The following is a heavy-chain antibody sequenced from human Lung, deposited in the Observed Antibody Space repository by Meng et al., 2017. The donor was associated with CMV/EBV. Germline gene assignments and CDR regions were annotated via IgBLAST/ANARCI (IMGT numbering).Heavy chain of an antibody. Sequence: ESXKISXAASGFTFGGSAIHWVRQASGKGLEWVGRIRSKANSYATTYVASVKGRFTISRDDSRNTAYLLMNSLKTEDTAVYYCSISETGNPRRDFWGQGXLVTFSS. J-gene: IGHJ4*02. V-gene: IGHV3-73*01. CDR3: SISETGNPRRDF. D-gene: IGHD1-1*01. CDR2: IRSKANSYAT. CDR1: GFTFGGSA.